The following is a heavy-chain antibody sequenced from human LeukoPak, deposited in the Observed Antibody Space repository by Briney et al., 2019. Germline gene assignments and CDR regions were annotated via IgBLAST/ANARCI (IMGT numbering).Heavy chain of an antibody. D-gene: IGHD6-13*01. J-gene: IGHJ6*03. V-gene: IGHV4-59*01. CDR1: GGSISSYY. CDR2: IYYSGST. Sequence: PSETLSLTCTVSGGSISSYYWSWIRQPPGKGLEWIGCIYYSGSTNYNPSLKSRVTISVDTSKNQFSLKLSSVTAADTAVYYCARGERGSSWYPAHYYMDVWGKGTTVTVSS. CDR3: ARGERGSSWYPAHYYMDV.